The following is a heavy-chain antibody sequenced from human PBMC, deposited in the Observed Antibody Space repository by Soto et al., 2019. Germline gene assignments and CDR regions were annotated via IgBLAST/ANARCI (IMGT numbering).Heavy chain of an antibody. CDR3: ARDSRRDYNWNYFSFGYYYYGMDV. V-gene: IGHV1-69*13. J-gene: IGHJ6*02. CDR1: GGTFSSYA. Sequence: ASVKVSCKASGGTFSSYAISWVRQAPGQGLEWMGGIIPIFGTANYAQKFQGRVTTTADESTSTAYMELSSLRSEDTAVYYCARDSRRDYNWNYFSFGYYYYGMDVWGQGTTVTVSS. CDR2: IIPIFGTA. D-gene: IGHD1-7*01.